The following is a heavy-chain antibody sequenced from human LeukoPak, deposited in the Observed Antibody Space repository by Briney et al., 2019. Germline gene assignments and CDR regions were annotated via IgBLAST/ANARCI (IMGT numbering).Heavy chain of an antibody. V-gene: IGHV3-21*01. D-gene: IGHD2-2*01. CDR3: ARDPYCSNTICYVDY. J-gene: IGHJ4*02. CDR1: GLTFSGYS. Sequence: PGGSLRLSCAASGLTFSGYSMNWVRQAPGKGLEWVSSISSSSSYIYYADSVKGRFTISRDNAKNSLYLQMNTLRAEDTAVYYCARDPYCSNTICYVDYWGQGTLVTVSS. CDR2: ISSSSSYI.